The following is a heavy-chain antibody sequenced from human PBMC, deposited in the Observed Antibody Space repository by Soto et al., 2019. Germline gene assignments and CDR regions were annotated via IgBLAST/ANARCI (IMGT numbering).Heavy chain of an antibody. Sequence: PGGSLRLSCAGSGFTFSDYYMSWIRQAPGQGLEWVSYMSSSGVTVFYADSVKGRFTISRDNAKNSLYLQMYSLRAEDSAVYDCARNTISAAGADYYGLDVRGQGTTVTVSS. J-gene: IGHJ6*02. CDR3: ARNTISAAGADYYGLDV. D-gene: IGHD6-13*01. CDR1: GFTFSDYY. V-gene: IGHV3-11*01. CDR2: MSSSGVTV.